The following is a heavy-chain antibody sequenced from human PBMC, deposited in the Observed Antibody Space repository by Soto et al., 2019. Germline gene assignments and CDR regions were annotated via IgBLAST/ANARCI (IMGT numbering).Heavy chain of an antibody. V-gene: IGHV3-21*01. D-gene: IGHD1-1*01. CDR1: GLTFRIYS. CDR3: ARDVRTIPDY. J-gene: IGHJ4*02. Sequence: GGSPKLSCAASGLTFRIYSMAWARQDPGKGLEWVSSISSSSSYIYYADSVKGRFTISRDNAKNSLYLQMNSLRAEDTAVYDCARDVRTIPDYWGQGTLVTVSS. CDR2: ISSSSSYI.